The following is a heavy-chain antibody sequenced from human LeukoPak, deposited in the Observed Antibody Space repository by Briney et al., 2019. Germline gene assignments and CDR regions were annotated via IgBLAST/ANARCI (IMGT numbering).Heavy chain of an antibody. J-gene: IGHJ4*02. CDR1: GYTFSDYY. CDR3: ARARIEVAAGQFDY. V-gene: IGHV1-69*13. Sequence: SVKVSCKASGYTFSDYYMHWVRQAPGQGLEWMGGIIPIFGTANYAQKFQGRVTITADESTSTAYMELSSLRSEDTAVYYCARARIEVAAGQFDYWGQGTLVTVSS. D-gene: IGHD6-13*01. CDR2: IIPIFGTA.